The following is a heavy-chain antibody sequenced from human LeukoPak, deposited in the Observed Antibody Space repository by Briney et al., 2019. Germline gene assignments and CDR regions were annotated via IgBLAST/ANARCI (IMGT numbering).Heavy chain of an antibody. D-gene: IGHD4-11*01. J-gene: IGHJ5*02. CDR3: ARGTTGYNWFDP. CDR2: MYYSGST. CDR1: GGSISNSSYY. V-gene: IGHV4-39*07. Sequence: PSETLSLTCTVSGGSISNSSYYWGGIRQPPGKGLEWIGSMYYSGSTYYSPSLKSRVTISVDTSKNQFSVNLNSVTAADTAVYYCARGTTGYNWFDPWGQGTLVTVSS.